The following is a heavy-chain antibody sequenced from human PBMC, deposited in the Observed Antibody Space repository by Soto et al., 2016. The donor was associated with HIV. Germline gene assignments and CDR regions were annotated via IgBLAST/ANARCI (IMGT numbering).Heavy chain of an antibody. V-gene: IGHV3-66*01. D-gene: IGHD1-1*01. CDR2: IYSGGST. CDR3: AKDRGAQLPYYYFDY. Sequence: EVQLVESGGGLVQPGGSLRLSCAASGFTVSSNYMSWVRQAPGKGLEWVSVIYSGGSTYYADSVKGRFTISRDNSKNTLYLQMNSLRGDDTATYYCAKDRGAQLPYYYFDYWAREPWSPSPQ. J-gene: IGHJ4*02. CDR1: GFTVSSNY.